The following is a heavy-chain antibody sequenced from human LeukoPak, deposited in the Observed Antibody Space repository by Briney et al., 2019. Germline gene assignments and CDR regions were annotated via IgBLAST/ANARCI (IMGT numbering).Heavy chain of an antibody. D-gene: IGHD6-19*01. CDR3: ARDSKYSSGWYYYYYMDV. V-gene: IGHV3-21*01. J-gene: IGHJ6*03. CDR1: GFTFSSYN. Sequence: GGSLRLSCAASGFTFSSYNMNWVRQAPGQGLEWVSSITSGSSYIYYADSVKGRFTISRDNSKNTLYLQMNSLRAEDTAVYYCARDSKYSSGWYYYYYMDVWGKGTTVTVSS. CDR2: ITSGSSYI.